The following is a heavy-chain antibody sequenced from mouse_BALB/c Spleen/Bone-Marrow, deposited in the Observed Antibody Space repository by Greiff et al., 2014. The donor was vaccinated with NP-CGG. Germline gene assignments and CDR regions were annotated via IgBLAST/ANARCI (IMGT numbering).Heavy chain of an antibody. CDR3: ARSTCSYYNGMDY. D-gene: IGHD1-1*01. CDR1: GFTFSNFG. CDR2: ISGVSSTI. J-gene: IGHJ4*01. V-gene: IGHV5-17*02. Sequence: EVHLVESGGGLVQPGGSRKLSCAASGFTFSNFGIHWVRQAPEKGLEWVAYISGVSSTIYYADTVKGRFTISRDNPKNTLFLQMTSLRSEATAMYYYARSTCSYYNGMDYWGQGTSVTVSS.